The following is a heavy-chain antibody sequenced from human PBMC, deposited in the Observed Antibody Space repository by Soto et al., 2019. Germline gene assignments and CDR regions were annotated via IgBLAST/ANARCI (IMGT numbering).Heavy chain of an antibody. V-gene: IGHV4-39*01. Sequence: PSETLSLTCTVSGSSITSGGYFWDWIRQPPGKGLEWIGTVHSTGGTYYSPSLRSRVTISLDTPKNLFSLKMTSASATDTAVSFCARREDSSRFGGLDIWGEETGVTV. J-gene: IGHJ6*02. CDR1: GSSITSGGYF. CDR2: VHSTGGT. CDR3: ARREDSSRFGGLDI. D-gene: IGHD3-3*01.